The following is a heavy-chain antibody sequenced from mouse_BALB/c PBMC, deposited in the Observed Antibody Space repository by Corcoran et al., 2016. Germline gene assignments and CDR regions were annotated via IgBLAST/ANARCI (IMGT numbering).Heavy chain of an antibody. CDR1: GYSFTGYY. CDR3: ARRGYGDYYAMDY. V-gene: IGHV1-26*01. J-gene: IGHJ4*01. D-gene: IGHD2-14*01. CDR2: INPYNGAT. Sequence: EVQLQQSGPELVKPGASVKISCKASGYSFTGYYMYWVKQSHVKSLEWIGRINPYNGATSYNQNFKDKASLTVDKSSSTAYMELHSLTSEDSAVYYCARRGYGDYYAMDYWGQGTSVTVSS.